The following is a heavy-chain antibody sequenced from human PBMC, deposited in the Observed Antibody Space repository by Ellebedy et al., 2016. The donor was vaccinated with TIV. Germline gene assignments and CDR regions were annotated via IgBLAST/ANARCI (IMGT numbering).Heavy chain of an antibody. J-gene: IGHJ6*02. Sequence: GESLKISCAASGFTFSSYSMNWVRQAPGKGLEWVSYISSSSSTIYYADSVKGRFTISRDNAKNSLYLQMNSLRAEDTAVYYCAREAPGFWSGYYAIYYYGMDVWGQGTTVTVSS. V-gene: IGHV3-48*01. D-gene: IGHD3-3*01. CDR3: AREAPGFWSGYYAIYYYGMDV. CDR1: GFTFSSYS. CDR2: ISSSSSTI.